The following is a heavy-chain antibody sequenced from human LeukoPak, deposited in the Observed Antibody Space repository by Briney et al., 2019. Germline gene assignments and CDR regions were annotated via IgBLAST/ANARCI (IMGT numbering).Heavy chain of an antibody. CDR3: ASGRQTTVVTFNVH. V-gene: IGHV3-66*01. J-gene: IGHJ4*02. CDR1: GFSVSNKY. CDR2: IYSGGST. Sequence: GESLRLSCAASGFSVSNKYMSWVRQAPGKGLEQVSVIYSGGSTYYVDSVKGRFTMSRDNSKNTLYLQMNSLRGEDTAVYYCASGRQTTVVTFNVHWGQGTLVTVSS. D-gene: IGHD4-23*01.